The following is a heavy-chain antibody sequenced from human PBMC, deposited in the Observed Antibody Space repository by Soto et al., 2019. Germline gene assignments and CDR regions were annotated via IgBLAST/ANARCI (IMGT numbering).Heavy chain of an antibody. CDR1: GFTFSSYA. J-gene: IGHJ4*02. CDR3: AKARGSSWLSFDY. Sequence: GGSLRRSCAASGFTFSSYAMSGVRQAPGKGLEWVSAISVSGGSTYYADSVKGRFTISRDNSKNTLYLQMNSLRAEDTAVYYCAKARGSSWLSFDYWGQGTLVTVSS. CDR2: ISVSGGST. V-gene: IGHV3-23*01. D-gene: IGHD6-13*01.